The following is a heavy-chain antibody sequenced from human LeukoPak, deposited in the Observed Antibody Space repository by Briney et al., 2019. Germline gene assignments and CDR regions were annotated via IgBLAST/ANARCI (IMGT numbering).Heavy chain of an antibody. CDR2: IPHYGNER. V-gene: IGHV3-30*02. J-gene: IGHJ4*02. Sequence: GGSLRLSCVTSGFTFSAYAMHWVRQAPGKGLEWVAFIPHYGNERYYADSVKGRFTISSDNSKNTLYLQMNTLRAEDTAVYYCANPTYADYWGQGTLVTVSS. D-gene: IGHD2-8*01. CDR1: GFTFSAYA. CDR3: ANPTYADY.